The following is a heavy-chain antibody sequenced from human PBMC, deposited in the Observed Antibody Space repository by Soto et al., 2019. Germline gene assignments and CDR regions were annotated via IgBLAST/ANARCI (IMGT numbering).Heavy chain of an antibody. CDR1: GFTFSSYT. CDR3: ARYSSSWYLDY. CDR2: ISGNGEST. D-gene: IGHD6-13*01. V-gene: IGHV3-23*01. J-gene: IGHJ4*02. Sequence: GGSLRLSCAASGFTFSSYTMTWVRQAPGKGPEWVSSISGNGESTKYADSVKGRFTISRDNSKNTLYLQINSLRAEDTAVYYCARYSSSWYLDYWGQGTLVTVSS.